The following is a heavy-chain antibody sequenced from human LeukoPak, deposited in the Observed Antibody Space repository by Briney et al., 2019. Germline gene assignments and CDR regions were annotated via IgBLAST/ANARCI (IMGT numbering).Heavy chain of an antibody. D-gene: IGHD6-13*01. Sequence: ASVKVSCKASGYTFTSYDINWVRQATGRGLEWMGWMNPNSGNTGYAQKFQGRVTMTRNTSISTAYMELSSLRSEDTAVYYCARNSGIAAAGTSDYWGQGTLVTVSS. CDR1: GYTFTSYD. V-gene: IGHV1-8*01. CDR3: ARNSGIAAAGTSDY. CDR2: MNPNSGNT. J-gene: IGHJ4*02.